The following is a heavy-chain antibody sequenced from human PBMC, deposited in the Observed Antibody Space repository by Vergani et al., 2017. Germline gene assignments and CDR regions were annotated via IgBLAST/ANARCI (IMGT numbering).Heavy chain of an antibody. CDR3: ARDGGYSYGSGPYAFDI. J-gene: IGHJ3*02. Sequence: QVQLVQSGAEVKKPGASVKVSCKASGYTFTSYGISWVRQAPGQGREWMGWLSAYNGNTNYAQKLQGRVTMTPDTSTSTAYMELRSPRSDDTAVYYCARDGGYSYGSGPYAFDIWGQGTMVTVSS. CDR1: GYTFTSYG. CDR2: LSAYNGNT. V-gene: IGHV1-18*01. D-gene: IGHD5-18*01.